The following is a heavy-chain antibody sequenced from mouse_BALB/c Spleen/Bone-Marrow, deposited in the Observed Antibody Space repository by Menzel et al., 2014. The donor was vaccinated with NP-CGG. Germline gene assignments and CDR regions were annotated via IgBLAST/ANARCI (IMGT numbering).Heavy chain of an antibody. J-gene: IGHJ2*01. V-gene: IGHV4-1*02. CDR1: GFDFSRYW. D-gene: IGHD1-2*01. CDR2: INPESSTI. Sequence: EVMLVESGGGLVQPGGSLKLSCTVSGFDFSRYWMSWVRQAPGNGLQWIGEINPESSTINYTPSLKDKFIISRDNAKNTLYLQMSKVRSEDTALYYCTRLTYYGLTDYWGQGTTLTVSS. CDR3: TRLTYYGLTDY.